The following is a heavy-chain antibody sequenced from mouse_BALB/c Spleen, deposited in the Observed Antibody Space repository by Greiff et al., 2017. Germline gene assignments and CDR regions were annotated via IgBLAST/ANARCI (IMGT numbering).Heavy chain of an antibody. D-gene: IGHD2-2*01. J-gene: IGHJ4*01. CDR3: ARYDGYDLFYAMDY. CDR2: ISYSGST. CDR1: GDSITSCY. Sequence: VQLQQSGPSLVKPSQTLSLTCSVTGDSITSCYWNWVRKFPGNKLEYMGYISYSGSTYYNPSLKSRISITRDTSKNQYYLQLNSVTTEDTATYYCARYDGYDLFYAMDYWGQGTSVTVSA. V-gene: IGHV3-8*02.